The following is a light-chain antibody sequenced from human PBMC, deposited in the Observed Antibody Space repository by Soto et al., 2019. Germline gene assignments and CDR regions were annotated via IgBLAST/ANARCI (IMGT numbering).Light chain of an antibody. CDR3: QQRSNWPL. CDR2: DAS. J-gene: IGKJ5*01. V-gene: IGKV3-11*01. CDR1: QAISSY. Sequence: EIVLTQSPATLSLSPGERVTLSCRPSQAISSYLAWYQQKPGQPPRLLIYDASKRATGIPGMFSGGGSGKVFTITISNVHHEYLAVYYCQQRSNWPLFGQGTRVEI.